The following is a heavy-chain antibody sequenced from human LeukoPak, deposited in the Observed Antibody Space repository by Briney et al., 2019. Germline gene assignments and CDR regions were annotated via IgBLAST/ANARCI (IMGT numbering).Heavy chain of an antibody. V-gene: IGHV3-23*01. D-gene: IGHD2-15*01. J-gene: IGHJ4*02. CDR3: ARDLYCSGGSCYSGVAY. CDR2: ISGSGGST. Sequence: AGGSLRLSCAASGFTFSSYAMNWVRQAPGKGLEWVSSISGSGGSTYYADSVKGRFTISRDDAKTLLYLDMNSLRAEDTAVYYCARDLYCSGGSCYSGVAYWGQGTLVTVSS. CDR1: GFTFSSYA.